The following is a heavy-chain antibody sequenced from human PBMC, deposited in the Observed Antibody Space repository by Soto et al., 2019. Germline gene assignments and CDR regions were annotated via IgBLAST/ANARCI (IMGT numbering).Heavy chain of an antibody. V-gene: IGHV2-5*02. J-gene: IGHJ5*02. Sequence: QITLKESGPTLVKPTQTLTLTCTFSGFSLSTSGVGVGWIRQPPGKALEWLALIYWDDDKRYSPSLKSRITITKDTSNNQVVLTMTNMDPVDTAPYYCAQQRFGDFHPNWCDPWGQGTLVTVFS. CDR1: GFSLSTSGVG. D-gene: IGHD3-10*01. CDR2: IYWDDDK. CDR3: AQQRFGDFHPNWCDP.